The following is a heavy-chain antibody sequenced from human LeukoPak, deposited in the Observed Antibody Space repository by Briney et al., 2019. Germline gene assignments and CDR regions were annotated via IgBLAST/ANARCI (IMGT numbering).Heavy chain of an antibody. CDR2: ISSGGDIM. J-gene: IGHJ4*02. CDR1: GLRFSDYY. Sequence: GGSLRLSCAASGLRFSDYYVSWIRQAPGKGLQWVSYISSGGDIMHYADSVKGRFAISRDNSKNTLYLQMNSLRAEDTAVYYCAKEWLGYSYGSEFDYWGQGTLVTVSS. D-gene: IGHD5-18*01. CDR3: AKEWLGYSYGSEFDY. V-gene: IGHV3-11*01.